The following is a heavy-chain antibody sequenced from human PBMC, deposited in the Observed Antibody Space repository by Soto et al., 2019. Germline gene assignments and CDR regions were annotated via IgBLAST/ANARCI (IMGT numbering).Heavy chain of an antibody. CDR1: GGTFSSYA. V-gene: IGHV1-69*06. J-gene: IGHJ4*02. Sequence: RASVKVSCKASGGTFSSYAISWVRQAPGQGLEWMGGIIPIFGTANYTQKFQGRVTITADKSTSTAYMELSSLRSEDTAVYYCARDRRYYDSSGPVPFDYWGQGTLVTVS. CDR3: ARDRRYYDSSGPVPFDY. CDR2: IIPIFGTA. D-gene: IGHD3-22*01.